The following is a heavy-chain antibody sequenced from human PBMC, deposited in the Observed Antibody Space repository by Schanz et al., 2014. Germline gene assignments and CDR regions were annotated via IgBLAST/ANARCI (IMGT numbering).Heavy chain of an antibody. V-gene: IGHV3-33*08. CDR3: ARDAVALVPEYFMDV. Sequence: VQLLESGGGLVQPGGSLRLSCIGSGFTFSIYGMSWVRQAPGKGLEWVAIIWYDGSNKYYADSVKGRFTISRDNAKNSLYLQMNSLRVEDTAVYYCARDAVALVPEYFMDVWGKGTPVTVSS. J-gene: IGHJ6*03. CDR2: IWYDGSNK. CDR1: GFTFSIYG. D-gene: IGHD2-15*01.